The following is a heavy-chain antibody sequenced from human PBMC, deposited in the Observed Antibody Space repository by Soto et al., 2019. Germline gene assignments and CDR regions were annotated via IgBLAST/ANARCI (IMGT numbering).Heavy chain of an antibody. J-gene: IGHJ4*01. CDR2: IGTTGHP. CDR3: ARGSSGWDADLDY. D-gene: IGHD6-19*01. Sequence: EVQLVESGGGSVQPGGSLRLSCAASRFVFSDYWMTWVRQRAGKGLEWVAAIGTTGHPYYPGSGKGRFTISRENVKNSLFLQVNDLKAGDTAVYYCARGSSGWDADLDYWGHGTLVTVSA. CDR1: RFVFSDYW. V-gene: IGHV3-13*05.